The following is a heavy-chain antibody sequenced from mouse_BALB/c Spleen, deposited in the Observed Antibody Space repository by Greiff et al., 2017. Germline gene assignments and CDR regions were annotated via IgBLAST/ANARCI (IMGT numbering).Heavy chain of an antibody. CDR1: GFTFSSFG. CDR2: ISSGSSTI. Sequence: EVMLVESGGGLVQPGGSRKLSCAASGFTFSSFGMHWVRQAPEKGLEWVAYISSGSSTIYYADTVKGRFTISRDNPKNTLFLQMTSLRSEDTAMYYCARWKSWYFDVWGAGTTVTVSS. V-gene: IGHV5-17*02. CDR3: ARWKSWYFDV. J-gene: IGHJ1*01.